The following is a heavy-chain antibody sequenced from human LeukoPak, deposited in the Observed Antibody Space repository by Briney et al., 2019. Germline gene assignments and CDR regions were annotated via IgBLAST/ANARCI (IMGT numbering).Heavy chain of an antibody. V-gene: IGHV4-59*01. CDR2: IYYSGRT. J-gene: IGHJ3*02. CDR1: GFTFSTYS. Sequence: GSLRLSCAASGFTFSTYSMNWIRQPPGKGLEWIGYIYYSGRTDYNPSLKSRVTISVDTSKHQFSMKLKSVTAADTAVYFCARGRRLPNAFDIWGQGTMVTVFS. CDR3: ARGRRLPNAFDI. D-gene: IGHD6-25*01.